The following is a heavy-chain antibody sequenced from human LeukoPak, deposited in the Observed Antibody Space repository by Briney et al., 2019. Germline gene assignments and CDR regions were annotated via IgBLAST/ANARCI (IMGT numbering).Heavy chain of an antibody. CDR1: GYTFTSYG. Sequence: GASVKVSCKASGYTFTSYGISWVRQAPGQGLEWMGWISAYNGNTNYAQKLQGRVTMTTDTSTSTAYMELRSLRSDDTAVYYCARGERRYSSSWFQPWDYWGQGTLVTDSS. V-gene: IGHV1-18*01. CDR3: ARGERRYSSSWFQPWDY. D-gene: IGHD6-13*01. J-gene: IGHJ4*02. CDR2: ISAYNGNT.